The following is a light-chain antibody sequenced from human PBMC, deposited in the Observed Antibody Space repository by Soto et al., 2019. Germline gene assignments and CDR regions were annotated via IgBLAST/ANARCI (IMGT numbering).Light chain of an antibody. V-gene: IGLV2-23*01. J-gene: IGLJ2*01. CDR3: CSYASSSNDVV. CDR2: EGI. Sequence: QSALTQPASVSGSPGQSITISCTGTSSDVGRYNLVSWYQQHPGTAPKLMIYEGIKRPSGVSNRFSGSKSGNTASLTISGLQAEDEADYYCCSYASSSNDVVFGGGTKVTVL. CDR1: SSDVGRYNL.